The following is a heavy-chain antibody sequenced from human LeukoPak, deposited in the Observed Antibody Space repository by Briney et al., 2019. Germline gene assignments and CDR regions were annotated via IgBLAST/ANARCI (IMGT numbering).Heavy chain of an antibody. V-gene: IGHV3-48*03. CDR3: ARVTRYYDFWSGYSSLDYDAFDI. CDR2: ISSSGSTI. J-gene: IGHJ3*02. CDR1: GFTFSSYE. Sequence: GGSLRLSCAASGFTFSSYEMNWVRQAPGKGLEWVSYISSSGSTIYYADSVKGRLTISRDNAKNSLYLQMNSLRAEDTAVYYCARVTRYYDFWSGYSSLDYDAFDIWGQGTMVTVSS. D-gene: IGHD3-3*01.